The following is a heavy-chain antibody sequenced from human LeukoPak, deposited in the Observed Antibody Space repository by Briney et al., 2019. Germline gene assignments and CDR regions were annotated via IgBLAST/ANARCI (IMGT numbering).Heavy chain of an antibody. CDR1: GYTFTSYA. CDR2: INTNTGDP. V-gene: IGHV7-4-1*02. Sequence: ASVKVSCTASGYTFTSYAMNWVRQPPGQGLGWMGWINTNTGDPTYAQGFTGRFVFSLYTSVSKAYLQISSLKAEDTAVYYCAREKATVAALDYWGQGTLVTVSS. D-gene: IGHD6-19*01. J-gene: IGHJ4*02. CDR3: AREKATVAALDY.